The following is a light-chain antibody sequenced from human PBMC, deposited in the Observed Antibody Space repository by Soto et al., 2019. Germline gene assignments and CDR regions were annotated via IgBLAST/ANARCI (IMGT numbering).Light chain of an antibody. CDR2: AAS. Sequence: IQMTQSPSSLSASVGDSVTITCRAGQSSMNYLSWYQQKPGKAPKLLIYAASSLQGGVPSRFSGSGSGTDFTLTISSLQPEDFATYYCQQSYNSRTFGQGTKVDVK. CDR3: QQSYNSRT. CDR1: QSSMNY. J-gene: IGKJ1*01. V-gene: IGKV1-39*01.